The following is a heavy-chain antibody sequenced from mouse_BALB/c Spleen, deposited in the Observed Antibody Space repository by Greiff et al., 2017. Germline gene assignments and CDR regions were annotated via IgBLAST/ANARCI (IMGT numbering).Heavy chain of an antibody. Sequence: VQLKESGPELVKPGASVKMSCKASGYTFTSYVMHWVKQKPGQGLEWIGYINPYNDGTKYNEKFKGKATLTSDKSSSTAYMELSSLTSEDSAVYYCARTGLRYYFDYWGQGTTLTVSS. D-gene: IGHD2-2*01. J-gene: IGHJ2*01. V-gene: IGHV1-14*01. CDR2: INPYNDGT. CDR1: GYTFTSYV. CDR3: ARTGLRYYFDY.